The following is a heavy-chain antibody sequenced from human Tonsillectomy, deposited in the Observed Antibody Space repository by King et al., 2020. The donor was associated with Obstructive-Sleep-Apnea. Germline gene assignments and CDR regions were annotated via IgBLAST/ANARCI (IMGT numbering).Heavy chain of an antibody. CDR3: ARDWYWGSFDY. D-gene: IGHD7-27*01. CDR2: IKQEGMEK. V-gene: IGHV3-7*01. J-gene: IGHJ4*02. CDR1: GFTFSSYW. Sequence: VQLVESGGGLVQPGGSLRLSCAASGFTFSSYWMSWVRQAPGKGLEWVANIKQEGMEKYYVDSVKGRFTISRDNAKNSLYLQMNSLRAEDTAVYYCARDWYWGSFDYWGQGTLVTVSS.